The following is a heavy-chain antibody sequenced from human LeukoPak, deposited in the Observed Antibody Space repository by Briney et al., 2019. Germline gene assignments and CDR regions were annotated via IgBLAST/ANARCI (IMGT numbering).Heavy chain of an antibody. CDR1: GFTFSSYS. D-gene: IGHD1-1*01. CDR3: ARRNLGSDLDFDY. CDR2: ISSSSSYT. Sequence: KTGGSLRLSCAASGFTFSSYSMNWVRQAPGKGLEWVSSISSSSSYTYYADSVKGRFTISRDNAKNSLYLQMNSLRAEDTAVYYCARRNLGSDLDFDYWGQGTLVTVSS. V-gene: IGHV3-21*01. J-gene: IGHJ4*02.